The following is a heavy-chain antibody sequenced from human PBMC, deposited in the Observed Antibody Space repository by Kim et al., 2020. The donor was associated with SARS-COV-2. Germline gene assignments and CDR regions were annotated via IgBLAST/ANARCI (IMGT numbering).Heavy chain of an antibody. Sequence: GGSLRLSCAASGFTFSSYGMHWVRQAPGKGLEWVAVISYDGSNKYYADSVKGRFTISRDNSKNTLYLQMNSLRAEDTAVYYCAKTGSLVSGYVPFDYWGQGTLVTVSS. J-gene: IGHJ4*02. CDR2: ISYDGSNK. D-gene: IGHD5-12*01. V-gene: IGHV3-30*18. CDR1: GFTFSSYG. CDR3: AKTGSLVSGYVPFDY.